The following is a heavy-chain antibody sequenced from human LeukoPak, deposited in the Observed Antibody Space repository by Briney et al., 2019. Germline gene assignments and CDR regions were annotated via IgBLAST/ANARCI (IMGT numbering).Heavy chain of an antibody. D-gene: IGHD6-19*01. CDR2: IYYSGST. CDR1: GDPMSSYY. CDR3: ARHDGSGWYVY. V-gene: IGHV4-59*01. Sequence: SETLSLTCAVSGDPMSSYYWSWIQQPPGKGLEWIGYIYYSGSTDYNPSLRSRVTISVDTSKKQFSLNLRAVTAADTAMYYCARHDGSGWYVYWGQGTLVTVSS. J-gene: IGHJ4*02.